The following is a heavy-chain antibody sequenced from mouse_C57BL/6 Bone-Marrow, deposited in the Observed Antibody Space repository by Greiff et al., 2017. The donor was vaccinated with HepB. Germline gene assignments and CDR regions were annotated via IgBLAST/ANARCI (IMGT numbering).Heavy chain of an antibody. D-gene: IGHD1-1*01. CDR2: IDPETGGT. CDR1: GYTFTDYE. V-gene: IGHV1-15*01. CDR3: TRNYGSSGDWYFDV. Sequence: VKLMESGAELVRPGASVTLSCKASGYTFTDYEMHWVKQTPVHGLEWIGAIDPETGGTAYNQKFKGKAILTADKSSSTAYMELRSLTSEDSTVYYCTRNYGSSGDWYFDVWGTGTTVTVSS. J-gene: IGHJ1*03.